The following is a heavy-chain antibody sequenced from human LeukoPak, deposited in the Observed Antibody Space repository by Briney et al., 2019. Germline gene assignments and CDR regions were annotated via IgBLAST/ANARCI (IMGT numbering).Heavy chain of an antibody. CDR1: GGSISSSSYY. CDR2: IYYSGST. J-gene: IGHJ5*02. CDR3: ARDRSWFDP. V-gene: IGHV4-39*07. Sequence: SETLSLTCTVSGGSISSSSYYWGWIRQPPGKGLEWIGSIYYSGSTYYNPSLKSRVTISVDTSKNQFSLKLSSVTAADTAVYYCARDRSWFDPWDQGTLVTVSS.